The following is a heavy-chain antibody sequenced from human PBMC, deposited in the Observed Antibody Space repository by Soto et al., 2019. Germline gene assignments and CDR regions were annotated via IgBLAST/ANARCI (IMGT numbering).Heavy chain of an antibody. J-gene: IGHJ4*02. CDR1: GFTFSNAW. V-gene: IGHV3-15*01. CDR2: IKSKTDGGTA. Sequence: EVQLVESGGGLVKPWGSLRLSCAASGFTFSNAWMTWVRQAPGKGLEWVGRIKSKTDGGTADYAAPVKGRFTISRDDSKNTLYLQMNSLKTEDTAMYYCATGRFSSSLYFDYWGQGTLVTVYS. D-gene: IGHD6-6*01. CDR3: ATGRFSSSLYFDY.